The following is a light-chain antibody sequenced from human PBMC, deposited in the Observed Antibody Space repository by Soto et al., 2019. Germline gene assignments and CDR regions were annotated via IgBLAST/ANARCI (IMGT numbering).Light chain of an antibody. Sequence: IQFTQSPSSLSASVGGKIAVTRRASQDIRNYLAWYQQKPGKAPKLLICDASTLYSGVPSRFSGSGSGTDFTLTISGLQPEDFAAYYCQQYSSYWTFGQGTKVDIK. CDR2: DAS. J-gene: IGKJ1*01. CDR1: QDIRNY. CDR3: QQYSSYWT. V-gene: IGKV1-9*01.